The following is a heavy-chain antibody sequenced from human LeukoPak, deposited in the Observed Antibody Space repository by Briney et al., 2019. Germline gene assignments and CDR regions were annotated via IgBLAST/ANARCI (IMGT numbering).Heavy chain of an antibody. CDR2: IKQDGSEK. D-gene: IGHD3-10*01. CDR1: GFTFSSYW. V-gene: IGHV3-7*01. Sequence: SGGSLRLSCAASGFTFSSYWMSWVRQAPGKGLEWVANIKQDGSEKYYVDSVKGRFTISRDNAKSPLYLQMNSLRAEDTAVYYCARDRYGSGSDAFDIWGQGTMVTVSS. J-gene: IGHJ3*02. CDR3: ARDRYGSGSDAFDI.